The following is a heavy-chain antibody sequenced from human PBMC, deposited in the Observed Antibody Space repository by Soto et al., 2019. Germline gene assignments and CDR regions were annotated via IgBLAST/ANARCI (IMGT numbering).Heavy chain of an antibody. CDR2: ISSSSSTI. V-gene: IGHV3-48*01. Sequence: EVQLVESGGGLVQPGGSLRLSCAASGFTFSSYSMNWVRQAPGKGLEWVSYISSSSSTIYYADSVKGRFTISRDNAKNSLYLQMNSLRAEDTAVYYCARVALRYFDWLVDYYYYMDVWGKGTTVTVSS. J-gene: IGHJ6*03. CDR1: GFTFSSYS. D-gene: IGHD3-9*01. CDR3: ARVALRYFDWLVDYYYYMDV.